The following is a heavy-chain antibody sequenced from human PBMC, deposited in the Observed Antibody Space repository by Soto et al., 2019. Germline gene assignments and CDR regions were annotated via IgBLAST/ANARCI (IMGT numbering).Heavy chain of an antibody. CDR3: ARVSGFYDSSGHWFDP. CDR1: GGTFSSYA. D-gene: IGHD3-22*01. J-gene: IGHJ5*02. Sequence: GASVKVSCKASGGTFSSYAISWVRQAPGQGLEWMGGIIPIFGTANYAQKFQGRVTITADESTSTAYMELSSLRSEDTAVYYCARVSGFYDSSGHWFDPWGQGTLVTVS. CDR2: IIPIFGTA. V-gene: IGHV1-69*13.